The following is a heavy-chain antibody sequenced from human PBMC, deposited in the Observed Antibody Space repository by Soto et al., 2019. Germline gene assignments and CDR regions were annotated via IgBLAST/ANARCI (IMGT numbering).Heavy chain of an antibody. CDR1: GGSISGYY. Sequence: QVQLQESGPGLVKPSETLSLTCTVSGGSISGYYWSWIRQPPGKGLESIGYIYYSGSTNYKPSLTSRSTISVDASKNQCSPKLSSVTAADTAVYYCARVTSGYRPHFEYWGQGTLVTVSS. CDR2: IYYSGST. CDR3: ARVTSGYRPHFEY. V-gene: IGHV4-59*01. D-gene: IGHD3-3*01. J-gene: IGHJ4*02.